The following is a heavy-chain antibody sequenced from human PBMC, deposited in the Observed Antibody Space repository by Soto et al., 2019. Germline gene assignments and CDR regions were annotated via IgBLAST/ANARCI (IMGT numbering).Heavy chain of an antibody. Sequence: QLQLQESGPGLVKPSETLSLTCTVSGGAISSSSYYWSWIRQPPGKGLEWIGEINHSGSTNYNPSLKSRVTISVDTSKNQFSLKLSSVTAADTAVYYCARGGRSGWSRPYYYYGMDVWGQGTTVTVSS. V-gene: IGHV4-39*07. D-gene: IGHD6-19*01. CDR1: GGAISSSSYY. CDR2: INHSGST. CDR3: ARGGRSGWSRPYYYYGMDV. J-gene: IGHJ6*02.